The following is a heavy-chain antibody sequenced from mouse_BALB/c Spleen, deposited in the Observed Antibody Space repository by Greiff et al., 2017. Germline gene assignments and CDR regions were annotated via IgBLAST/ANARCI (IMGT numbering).Heavy chain of an antibody. D-gene: IGHD2-14*01. V-gene: IGHV1S56*01. CDR3: ARSGDYRYAWFAY. CDR1: GYTFTSYY. CDR2: TYPGNVNT. Sequence: QVQLQQSGPELVKPGASVRISCKASGYTFTSYYIHWVKQRPGQGLEWIGWTYPGNVNTKYNEKFKGKATLTADKSSSTAYMQLSSLTSEDSAVYFCARSGDYRYAWFAYWGQGTLVTVSA. J-gene: IGHJ3*01.